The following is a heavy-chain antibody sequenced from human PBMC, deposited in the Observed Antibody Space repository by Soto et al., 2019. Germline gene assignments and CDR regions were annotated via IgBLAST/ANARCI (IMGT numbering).Heavy chain of an antibody. CDR2: INAGNGNT. Sequence: QVQLVQSGAEEKKPGASVKVSCKASGYTFTSYTMHWVRQAPGQRLEWMGWINAGNGNTKYSQKFQGRVTITRDTSASTAYMELSSLRSEDTAVYYCARLQLEGGFDLWGRGTLVTVSS. D-gene: IGHD1-1*01. CDR3: ARLQLEGGFDL. J-gene: IGHJ2*01. CDR1: GYTFTSYT. V-gene: IGHV1-3*05.